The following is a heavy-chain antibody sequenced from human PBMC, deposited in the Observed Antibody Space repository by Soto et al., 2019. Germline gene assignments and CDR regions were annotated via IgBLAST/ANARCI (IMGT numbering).Heavy chain of an antibody. J-gene: IGHJ6*02. V-gene: IGHV1-58*02. CDR1: GFTFTSSA. D-gene: IGHD5-12*01. Sequence: ASVKVSCKASGFTFTSSAMQWVRQARGQRFEWIGWIVVGSGNTNYAQKFQGRVTITADKSTSTAYMELSSLRSEDTAVYYCARDRVATIYYYYYGMDVWGQGTTVTVSS. CDR2: IVVGSGNT. CDR3: ARDRVATIYYYYYGMDV.